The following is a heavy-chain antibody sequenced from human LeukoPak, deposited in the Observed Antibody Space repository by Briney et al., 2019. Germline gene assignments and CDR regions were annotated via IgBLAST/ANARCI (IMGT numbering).Heavy chain of an antibody. CDR1: GFIFSSFA. V-gene: IGHV3-23*01. CDR2: LSGLGYRT. Sequence: PGGSLRLSCAPSGFIFSSFAMGWVRQAPGKGLEWVSGLSGLGYRTHYADSVKGRFTISRDNSQNMLFLQMDSLRVEDTAVYYCARGGSYLSAFDIWGQGTMVTVSS. D-gene: IGHD1-26*01. J-gene: IGHJ3*02. CDR3: ARGGSYLSAFDI.